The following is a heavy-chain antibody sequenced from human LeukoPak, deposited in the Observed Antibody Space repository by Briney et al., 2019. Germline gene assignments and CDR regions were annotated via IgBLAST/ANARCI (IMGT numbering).Heavy chain of an antibody. Sequence: SETLSLTCTVSGVSISSSSYYWGWIRQPPGKGLEWIGSIYYSGSTYYNPALKSRVTISVDTSKNQFSLKLSSVTAADTAVYYCARHEGGYSGYDPHDYGDYFTFDYWGQGTLVTVSS. V-gene: IGHV4-39*01. J-gene: IGHJ4*02. CDR1: GVSISSSSYY. D-gene: IGHD5-12*01. CDR3: ARHEGGYSGYDPHDYGDYFTFDY. CDR2: IYYSGST.